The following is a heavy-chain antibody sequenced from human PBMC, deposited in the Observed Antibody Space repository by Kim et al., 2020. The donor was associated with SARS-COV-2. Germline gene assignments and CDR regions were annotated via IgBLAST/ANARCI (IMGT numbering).Heavy chain of an antibody. V-gene: IGHV3-74*01. Sequence: NYADSVKGRFTISRDNAKNTLYLQMNRLRAEDTAVYYCARVGYSTGWFDYWGQGTLVTVSS. J-gene: IGHJ4*02. D-gene: IGHD2-8*02. CDR3: ARVGYSTGWFDY.